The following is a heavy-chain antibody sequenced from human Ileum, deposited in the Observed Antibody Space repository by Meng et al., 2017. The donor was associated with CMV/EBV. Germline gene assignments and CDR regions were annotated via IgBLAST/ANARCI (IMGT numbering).Heavy chain of an antibody. V-gene: IGHV3-23*01. Sequence: GESLKISCAASGFAFSSYAMSWVRLAPGKGLEWVSAVGTGGDPTYYADSVKGRFTISRDNSKNTLHLQMTSLRAEDTAIYCCAKWANLCGGYGHRYCSYAMDVWGQGTWVTGSS. CDR3: AKWANLCGGYGHRYCSYAMDV. J-gene: IGHJ6*01. D-gene: IGHD2-21*01. CDR2: VGTGGDPT. CDR1: GFAFSSYA.